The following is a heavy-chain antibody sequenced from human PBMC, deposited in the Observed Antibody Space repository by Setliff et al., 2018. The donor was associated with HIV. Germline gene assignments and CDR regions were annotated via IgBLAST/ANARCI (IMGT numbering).Heavy chain of an antibody. V-gene: IGHV1-46*01. CDR1: GYTFTTYY. Sequence: ASVKVSCKASGYTFTTYYIHWVRQAPGQGLEWMGILNPSEGTTSFAQEFQGRVTMTRDTSTSTVYMDLSSLRADDTAVYYCARTDYGGNSGGNYFDYWGQGSLVTVSS. CDR3: ARTDYGGNSGGNYFDY. J-gene: IGHJ4*02. D-gene: IGHD4-17*01. CDR2: LNPSEGTT.